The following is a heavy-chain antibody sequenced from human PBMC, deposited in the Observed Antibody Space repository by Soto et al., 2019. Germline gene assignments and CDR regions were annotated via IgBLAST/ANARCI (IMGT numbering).Heavy chain of an antibody. CDR1: GVSISNNY. Sequence: QVPLQESGPGLVKPSETLSLTCTVSGVSISNNYWSWIRQPPGKGLEWIGYIYYNGNTNYNPSLKSRVTMSVDTSRNQISLKLTTVTAADTAVYYCTRANWYSEYWGQGTLLTVSS. CDR2: IYYNGNT. D-gene: IGHD7-27*01. CDR3: TRANWYSEY. V-gene: IGHV4-59*01. J-gene: IGHJ4*02.